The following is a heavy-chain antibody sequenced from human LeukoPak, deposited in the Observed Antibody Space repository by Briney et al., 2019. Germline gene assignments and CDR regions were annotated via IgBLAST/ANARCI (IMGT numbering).Heavy chain of an antibody. V-gene: IGHV6-1*01. CDR3: ARGATAYFDY. Sequence: SQILSLTCAISGDSVSSNSVAWNWVRQSPSRGLEWLGRTYYRSKWYYDYAVYVKSRVTINPDTSKNQFSLQLNSVTPEDTAVYYCARGATAYFDYWGQGALVTVSS. CDR2: TYYRSKWYY. CDR1: GDSVSSNSVA. J-gene: IGHJ4*02. D-gene: IGHD5-12*01.